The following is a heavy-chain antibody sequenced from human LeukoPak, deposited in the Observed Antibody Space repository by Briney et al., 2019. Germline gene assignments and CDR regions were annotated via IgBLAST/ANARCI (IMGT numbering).Heavy chain of an antibody. J-gene: IGHJ5*02. V-gene: IGHV1-24*01. CDR2: FDPEDGET. CDR3: ATYRGYSGYDATGFDP. CDR1: GYTLTELS. D-gene: IGHD5-12*01. Sequence: GASVKVSCKVSGYTLTELSMHWVRQAPGKGLEWMGGFDPEDGETIYAQKFQGRVTMTEDTSTGTAYMELSSLRSEDTAVYYCATYRGYSGYDATGFDPWGQGTLVTVSS.